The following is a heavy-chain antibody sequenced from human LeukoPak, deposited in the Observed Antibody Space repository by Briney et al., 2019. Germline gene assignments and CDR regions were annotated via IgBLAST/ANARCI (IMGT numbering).Heavy chain of an antibody. Sequence: GASVKVSCKASGYTFTGYYMHWVRQAPGQGLEWMGWINPNSGGTNYAQKFQGRVTMTRDTSISTAYMELSRLRSDDTAVYYCARNISGRSRVGGESHWGFDYWGQGTLVTVSS. CDR2: INPNSGGT. D-gene: IGHD3-16*01. CDR3: ARNISGRSRVGGESHWGFDY. V-gene: IGHV1-2*02. J-gene: IGHJ4*02. CDR1: GYTFTGYY.